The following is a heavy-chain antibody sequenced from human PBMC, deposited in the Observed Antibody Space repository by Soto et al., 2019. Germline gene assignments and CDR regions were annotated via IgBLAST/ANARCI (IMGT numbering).Heavy chain of an antibody. CDR2: IYQSGTT. D-gene: IGHD2-2*01. J-gene: IGHJ4*02. Sequence: LFLISVVSGSSLIVDSYACLRQQSGKGLEWIGYIYQSGTTYYNPSLKSRVTVSIDRSKDQFSLELSSVTAADTAVYYCARGWNCARTSCYFDYWGQGILVTV. V-gene: IGHV4-30-2*01. CDR3: ARGWNCARTSCYFDY. CDR1: GSSLIVDS.